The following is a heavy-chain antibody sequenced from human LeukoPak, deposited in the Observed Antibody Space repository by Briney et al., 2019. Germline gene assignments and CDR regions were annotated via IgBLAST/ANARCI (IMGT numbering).Heavy chain of an antibody. CDR1: GFTFSSYG. CDR3: ARGAYSSGWAYFDH. Sequence: GGSLRLSCAASGFTFSSYGMHWVRQAPGKGLEWVAFIRYDGSNKYYADSVKGRFTIPRDDAKNSLYLHMDSLRAEDTAVYYCARGAYSSGWAYFDHWGQGTLVTVSS. CDR2: IRYDGSNK. J-gene: IGHJ4*02. D-gene: IGHD6-19*01. V-gene: IGHV3-30*02.